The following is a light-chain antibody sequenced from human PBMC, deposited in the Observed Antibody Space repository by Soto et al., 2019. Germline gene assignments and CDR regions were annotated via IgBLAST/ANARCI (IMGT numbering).Light chain of an antibody. CDR2: EVT. J-gene: IGLJ1*01. Sequence: QSALTQPASVSGSPGQSITIPCTGTSGDVGSYNLVSWYQQHPGKAPKLLIYEVTERPSGVSNRFSGSKSGNTASLTLSGLQPDDEADYYCCSYAGNSEVFGTGTKVTVL. CDR1: SGDVGSYNL. V-gene: IGLV2-23*02. CDR3: CSYAGNSEV.